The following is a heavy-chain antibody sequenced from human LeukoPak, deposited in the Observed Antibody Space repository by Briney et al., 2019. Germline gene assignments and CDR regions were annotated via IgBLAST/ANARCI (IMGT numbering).Heavy chain of an antibody. D-gene: IGHD1-7*01. V-gene: IGHV3-66*01. CDR3: AREEL. CDR1: GFTVSNNY. J-gene: IGHJ4*02. Sequence: PGGSLRLSCAASGFTVSNNYMSWVRQAPGKGLEWVSIIHSAGTTYYADSVKGRFTLSRDNSKNTLYLQINNLRAEDTAVYYCAREELWGQGTLVTVSS. CDR2: IHSAGTT.